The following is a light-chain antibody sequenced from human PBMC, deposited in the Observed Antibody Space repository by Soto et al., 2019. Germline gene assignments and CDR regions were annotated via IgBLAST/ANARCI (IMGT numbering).Light chain of an antibody. CDR3: QQRSNLPPT. J-gene: IGKJ5*01. CDR1: QSVSSY. Sequence: EIVLTQSPATLSLSPGERATLSCRASQSVSSYLAWYRQIPGQAPRLLIYDASKRATGIPDRFSGGGSGTDFTLTISSLEPEDFAVYYCQQRSNLPPTFGQGTRVEMK. V-gene: IGKV3-11*01. CDR2: DAS.